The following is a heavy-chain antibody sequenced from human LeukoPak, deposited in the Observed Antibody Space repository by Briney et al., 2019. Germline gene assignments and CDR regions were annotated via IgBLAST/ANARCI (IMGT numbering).Heavy chain of an antibody. CDR1: GGSFSGYY. Sequence: SETLSLTCAVYGGSFSGYYWSWIRQPPGKGLEWIGEINHSGSTNYNPSLKSRVTISVDTSKNQFSLKLGSVTAADTAVYYCARAETRDGYNLKGYRRRIFDYWGQGTLVTVSS. D-gene: IGHD5-24*01. V-gene: IGHV4-34*01. J-gene: IGHJ4*02. CDR3: ARAETRDGYNLKGYRRRIFDY. CDR2: INHSGST.